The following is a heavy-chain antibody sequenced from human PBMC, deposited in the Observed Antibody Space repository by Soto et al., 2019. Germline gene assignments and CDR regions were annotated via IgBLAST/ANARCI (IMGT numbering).Heavy chain of an antibody. D-gene: IGHD6-13*01. CDR3: ARDSSSWYY. V-gene: IGHV3-48*01. Sequence: EVQLVESGGGLVQPGGSLRLSCAASGFTFSSYSMNWVRQAPGKGLEWVSYISGSSSTIYYADSVTGRFTISRDNAKNSLYLQMNSLRAEDTAVYYCARDSSSWYYWGQGTLVTVSS. CDR1: GFTFSSYS. J-gene: IGHJ4*02. CDR2: ISGSSSTI.